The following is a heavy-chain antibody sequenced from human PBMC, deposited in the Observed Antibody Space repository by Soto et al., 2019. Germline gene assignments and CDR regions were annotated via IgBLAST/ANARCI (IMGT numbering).Heavy chain of an antibody. J-gene: IGHJ6*02. CDR1: GFTVSWNY. D-gene: IGHD2-2*01. Sequence: GGSLRLSCAASGFTVSWNYMSWVRQSPGKGLEWVSIIYSGGDTYYAEPVKGRFTISRDNSKNTLYLQMSSLRAEDTAVYYCARSSNGGQYYGMDVWGQGTTVTVSS. CDR2: IYSGGDT. CDR3: ARSSNGGQYYGMDV. V-gene: IGHV3-53*01.